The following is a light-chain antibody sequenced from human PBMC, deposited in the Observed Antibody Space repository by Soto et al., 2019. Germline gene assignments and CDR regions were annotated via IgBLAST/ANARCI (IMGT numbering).Light chain of an antibody. V-gene: IGKV1-27*01. CDR2: AAS. Sequence: DIQMTQSPSSLSGSVGDSVTITCRASQGIGIYLAWYQQKPGKVPQLLIYAASTLHSGVSSRFSGSVSGTDFTLTISSLPPEDVATDYCQKYNSAPFTFGPGTKVDIK. CDR1: QGIGIY. CDR3: QKYNSAPFT. J-gene: IGKJ3*01.